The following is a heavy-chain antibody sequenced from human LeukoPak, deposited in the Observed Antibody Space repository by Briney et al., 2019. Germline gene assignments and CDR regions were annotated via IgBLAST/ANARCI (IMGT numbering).Heavy chain of an antibody. CDR2: TYWNDDK. CDR1: TFLLNTRGVG. V-gene: IGHV2-5*01. Sequence: SAPTLSRPTPTLTLTCTFSTFLLNTRGVGLDWIRQLSGKALTCLAHTYWNDDKRYSPSLKRRLTITTDSSSNQVVLTMTNMDPVDTAAYYCAQSHIVVVPAGRQDFDDWGQGTLVTVSS. J-gene: IGHJ4*02. CDR3: AQSHIVVVPAGRQDFDD. D-gene: IGHD2-2*01.